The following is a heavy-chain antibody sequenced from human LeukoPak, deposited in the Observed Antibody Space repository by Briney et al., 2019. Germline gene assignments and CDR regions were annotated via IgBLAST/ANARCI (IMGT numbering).Heavy chain of an antibody. CDR1: GYTFTSYG. J-gene: IGHJ4*02. CDR2: ISAYNGNT. CDR3: ARDASAYYSRWFDY. Sequence: ASVKVSCKASGYTFTSYGISWVRQAPGQGLEWMGWISAYNGNTDYAQKFQGRVTMTTDTSTSTAYMELRSLRSDDTAVYYCARDASAYYSRWFDYWGQGTLVTVSS. D-gene: IGHD3-22*01. V-gene: IGHV1-18*01.